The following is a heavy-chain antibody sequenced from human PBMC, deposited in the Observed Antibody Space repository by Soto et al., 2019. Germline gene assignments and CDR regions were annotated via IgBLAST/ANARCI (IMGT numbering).Heavy chain of an antibody. CDR1: GFTFSSYS. J-gene: IGHJ4*02. D-gene: IGHD3-22*01. Sequence: GSLRLSCAASGFTFSSYSKDWVRQAPAKGLEWVSYISSSSSTIYYADSVKGRFTISRDNAKNSLYLQMNSLRAEDTAVYYCARDLVSGDYFLDYWGQGTLVTVSS. V-gene: IGHV3-48*01. CDR3: ARDLVSGDYFLDY. CDR2: ISSSSSTI.